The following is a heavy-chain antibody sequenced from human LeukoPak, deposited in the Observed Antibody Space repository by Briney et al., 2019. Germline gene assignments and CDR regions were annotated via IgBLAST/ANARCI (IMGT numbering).Heavy chain of an antibody. V-gene: IGHV4-34*01. CDR1: GGSFSGYY. J-gene: IGHJ6*02. Sequence: SETLSLTCAVYGGSFSGYYWSWIRQPPGKGLEWIGEINHSGSTNYNPSLKSRVTISVDTSKNQFSLKLSSVTAADTAVYYCARGRPYGYGLRYYGMDVRGQGTTVTVSS. CDR2: INHSGST. CDR3: ARGRPYGYGLRYYGMDV. D-gene: IGHD5-18*01.